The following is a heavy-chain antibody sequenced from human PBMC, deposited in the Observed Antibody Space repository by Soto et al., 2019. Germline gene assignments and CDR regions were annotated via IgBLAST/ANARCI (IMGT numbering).Heavy chain of an antibody. V-gene: IGHV4-59*01. D-gene: IGHD3-3*01. Sequence: KASETLSLTCTVSGGSISSYYWSWIRQPPGKGLEWIGYIYYSGSTNYNPSLKSRVTISVDTSKNQFSLKLSSVTAADTAVYYCARGYDFLSGYPPSRFDPWGQGTLVTVSS. J-gene: IGHJ5*02. CDR1: GGSISSYY. CDR2: IYYSGST. CDR3: ARGYDFLSGYPPSRFDP.